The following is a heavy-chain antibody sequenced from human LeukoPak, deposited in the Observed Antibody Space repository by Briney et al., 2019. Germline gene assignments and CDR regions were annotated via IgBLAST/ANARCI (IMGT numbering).Heavy chain of an antibody. V-gene: IGHV4-59*08. CDR1: GGSISSYY. Sequence: SETLSLTCTVSGGSISSYYWSWIRQSPGKGLEWIGYIYYSGTTKYNPSLRSRVTISVDTSKNQFSLKLRSVTAADTAVYYCARQYSDWLLGRDYFAYWGQGTLVTVSS. CDR3: ARQYSDWLLGRDYFAY. CDR2: IYYSGTT. D-gene: IGHD3-9*01. J-gene: IGHJ4*02.